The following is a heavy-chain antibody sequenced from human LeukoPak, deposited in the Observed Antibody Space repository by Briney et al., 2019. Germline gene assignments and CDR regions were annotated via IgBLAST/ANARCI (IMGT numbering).Heavy chain of an antibody. V-gene: IGHV3-23*01. Sequence: GGSLRLSCAASGFTFSSYAMSWVRQAPGKGLEWVSAISGSGGSTYYADSVKGRFTISRDNSKNTLYLQMNSLRAEDTAVYYCAKLVPDYDFWSAAGYMDVWGKGTTVTVSS. CDR1: GFTFSSYA. CDR3: AKLVPDYDFWSAAGYMDV. J-gene: IGHJ6*03. D-gene: IGHD3-3*01. CDR2: ISGSGGST.